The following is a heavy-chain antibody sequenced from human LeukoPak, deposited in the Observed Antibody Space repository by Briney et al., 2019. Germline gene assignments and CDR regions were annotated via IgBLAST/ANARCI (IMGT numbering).Heavy chain of an antibody. CDR3: AKGPGVRYCSGGSCYSHYYGMDV. J-gene: IGHJ6*02. CDR1: GSTFDDYA. Sequence: GGSLRLSCAASGSTFDDYAMHWVRQAPGKGLEWVSLISGDGGSTYYADSVKGRFTISRDNSKNSLYLQMNSLRTEDTALYYCAKGPGVRYCSGGSCYSHYYGMDVWGQGTTVTVSS. D-gene: IGHD2-15*01. CDR2: ISGDGGST. V-gene: IGHV3-43*02.